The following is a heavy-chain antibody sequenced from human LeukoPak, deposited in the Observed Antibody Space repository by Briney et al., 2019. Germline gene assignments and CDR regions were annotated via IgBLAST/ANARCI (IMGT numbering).Heavy chain of an antibody. J-gene: IGHJ4*02. Sequence: GGSLRLSCAASGFTFSNYWMTWVRQAPGKGLEWVANINQDASETHYVDSVKGRFTISRDNAKNLIYLQMNSLRDEDTAVYYCAREQQLWLFWGQGTPVTVSS. V-gene: IGHV3-7*01. CDR2: INQDASET. CDR3: AREQQLWLF. CDR1: GFTFSNYW. D-gene: IGHD3-22*01.